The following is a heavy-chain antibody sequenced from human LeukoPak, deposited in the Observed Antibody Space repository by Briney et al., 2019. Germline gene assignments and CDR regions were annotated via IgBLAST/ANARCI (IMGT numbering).Heavy chain of an antibody. CDR1: GGSISSYY. V-gene: IGHV4-4*09. CDR3: ARTDSSGYYYFDY. D-gene: IGHD3-22*01. Sequence: SETLSFTCTVSGGSISSYYWSWIRQPPGKGLEWIGYIYTSGSTNYNPSLKSRVTISVDTSKNQFSLKLSSVTAADTAVYYCARTDSSGYYYFDYWGQGTLATVSS. CDR2: IYTSGST. J-gene: IGHJ4*02.